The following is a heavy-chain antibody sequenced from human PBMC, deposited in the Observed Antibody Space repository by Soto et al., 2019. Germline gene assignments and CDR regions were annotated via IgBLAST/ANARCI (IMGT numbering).Heavy chain of an antibody. CDR3: AKGRGVDY. CDR1: GFTFSNFW. J-gene: IGHJ4*02. CDR2: IKYDGSEK. Sequence: EVPLEESGGDLVQPGGSLRLSCAVSGFTFSNFWMTWVRQAPGKGLQWVANIKYDGSEKYYVDSVKGRFTISRDTAKNSLYLQMNSLRVEDTAVYYCAKGRGVDYWGQGTPVTVSS. V-gene: IGHV3-7*01.